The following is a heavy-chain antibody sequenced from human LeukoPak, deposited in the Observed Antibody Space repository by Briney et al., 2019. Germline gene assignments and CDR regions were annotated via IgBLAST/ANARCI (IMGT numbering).Heavy chain of an antibody. D-gene: IGHD4-23*01. Sequence: SETLSLTCTVSGGSIRSYYRNWIRQAPGKGLEWVGFISYSGYTSYSPSLKSRVAISVDTAKSQFSVRLNSMTAADTAIYYCARGRNDNGGMFFDSWAQGNLVTVSS. J-gene: IGHJ4*02. CDR2: ISYSGYT. CDR1: GGSIRSYY. CDR3: ARGRNDNGGMFFDS. V-gene: IGHV4-59*01.